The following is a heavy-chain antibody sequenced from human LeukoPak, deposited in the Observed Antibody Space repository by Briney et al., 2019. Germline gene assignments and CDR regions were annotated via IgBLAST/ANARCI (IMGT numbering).Heavy chain of an antibody. CDR2: INHSGST. J-gene: IGHJ3*02. V-gene: IGHV4-34*01. D-gene: IGHD6-13*01. CDR1: GGSFSGYY. Sequence: SETLSLTCAVYGGSFSGYYWSWIRQPPGKGLEWIGEINHSGSTNYNPSLKSRVTISVDTSKNQFSLKLSSVTAADTAVYYCAREGYHAFDIWGQGTMVTVSS. CDR3: AREGYHAFDI.